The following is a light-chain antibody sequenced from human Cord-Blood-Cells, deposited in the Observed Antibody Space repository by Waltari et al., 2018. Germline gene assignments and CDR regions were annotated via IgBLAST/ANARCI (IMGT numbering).Light chain of an antibody. CDR3: SSYTSSSTLV. J-gene: IGLJ2*01. CDR2: DFS. V-gene: IGLV2-14*01. CDR1: SSDVGGYNY. Sequence: QSALTQPASVSGSPGQSITISCTGTSSDVGGYNYVSWYQQHPAKAPKLMIYDFSKRPSGISNRFSGSKSGNTASLTSSGLQAEDEADYYCSSYTSSSTLVFGGGTKLTVL.